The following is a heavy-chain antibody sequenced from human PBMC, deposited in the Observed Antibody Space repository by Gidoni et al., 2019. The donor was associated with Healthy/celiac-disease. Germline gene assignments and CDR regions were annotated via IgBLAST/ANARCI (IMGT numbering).Heavy chain of an antibody. Sequence: QLVESGGGLVKHGRSLRLTCAASGFTFEHYAMHWVRQAPGKGLECVSGISLNSGSIGYADSVKGRFTISRDNAKNSLYLQMNSLRAEDTALYYCAKDIGEFIAVASFDYWGQGTLVTVSS. CDR2: ISLNSGSI. D-gene: IGHD6-19*01. CDR3: AKDIGEFIAVASFDY. CDR1: GFTFEHYA. V-gene: IGHV3-9*01. J-gene: IGHJ4*02.